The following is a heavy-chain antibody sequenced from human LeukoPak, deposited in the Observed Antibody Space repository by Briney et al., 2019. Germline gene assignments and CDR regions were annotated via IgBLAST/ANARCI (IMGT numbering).Heavy chain of an antibody. J-gene: IGHJ4*02. D-gene: IGHD6-25*01. Sequence: GASAKVSCKASGGTFSSYAISWVRQAPGQGLEWMGRIIPILGIANYVQKFQGRVTITADKSTSTAYMELSSLRSEDTAVYYCARHIAALDYWGQGTLVTVSS. V-gene: IGHV1-69*04. CDR2: IIPILGIA. CDR3: ARHIAALDY. CDR1: GGTFSSYA.